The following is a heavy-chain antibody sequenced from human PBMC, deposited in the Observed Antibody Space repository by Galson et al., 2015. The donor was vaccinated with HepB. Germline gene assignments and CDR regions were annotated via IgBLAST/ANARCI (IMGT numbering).Heavy chain of an antibody. D-gene: IGHD2-2*01. CDR2: ISSNGHTT. CDR1: GFTFSRYA. CDR3: VKEGGGYCSSSGCRPFDY. J-gene: IGHJ4*02. Sequence: SLRLSCAASGFTFSRYAMHWVRQAPGKGLEYVRAISSNGHTTYYADSVKGRFTISRDNSKNTVHLQMSSLRAEDTAVYYCVKEGGGYCSSSGCRPFDYWGQGTLVTVSS. V-gene: IGHV3-64D*06.